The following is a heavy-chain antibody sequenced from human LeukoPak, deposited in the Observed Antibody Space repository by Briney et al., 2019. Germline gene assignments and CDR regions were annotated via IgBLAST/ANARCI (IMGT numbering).Heavy chain of an antibody. CDR2: ISSSSGYI. D-gene: IGHD3-16*02. CDR3: ARDASYLGLRLGELSSAPDY. Sequence: AGGSLRLSCAASGFTFISYSMNWVRQAPGKGLEWVSSISSSSGYIYYADSVKGRFTISRDNAKNSLYLQMNSLRAEDTALYYCARDASYLGLRLGELSSAPDYWGQGTLVTVSS. CDR1: GFTFISYS. J-gene: IGHJ4*02. V-gene: IGHV3-21*04.